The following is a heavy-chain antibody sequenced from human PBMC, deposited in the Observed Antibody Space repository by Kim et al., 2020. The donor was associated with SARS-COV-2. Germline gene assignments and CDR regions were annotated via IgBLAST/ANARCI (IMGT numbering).Heavy chain of an antibody. V-gene: IGHV3-9*01. CDR2: ISWNSGSI. D-gene: IGHD6-13*01. CDR1: GFTFDDYA. CDR3: AKDGVGIGDGMDV. J-gene: IGHJ6*02. Sequence: GGSLRLSCAASGFTFDDYAMHWVRQAPGKGLEWVSGISWNSGSIGYADSVKGRFTISRDNAKNSLYLQMNSLRAEDTALYYCAKDGVGIGDGMDVWGQGTTVTVSS.